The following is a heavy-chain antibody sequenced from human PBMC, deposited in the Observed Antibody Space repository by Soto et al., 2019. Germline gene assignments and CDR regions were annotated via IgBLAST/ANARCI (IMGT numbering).Heavy chain of an antibody. CDR3: ARDPQRGYYYYGMDV. J-gene: IGHJ6*02. CDR2: IKQDGSEK. CDR1: GFTFSSYW. V-gene: IGHV3-7*04. Sequence: EVQLVESGGGLVQPGGSLRLSYAASGFTFSSYWMSWVRQAPGKGLEWVANIKQDGSEKYYVDSVKGRFTISRDNAKNSLYLQMNSLRAEDTAVYYCARDPQRGYYYYGMDVWGQGTTVTVSS. D-gene: IGHD1-1*01.